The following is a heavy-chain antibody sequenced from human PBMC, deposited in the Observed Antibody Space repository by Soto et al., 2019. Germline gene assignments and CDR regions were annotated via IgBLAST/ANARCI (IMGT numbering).Heavy chain of an antibody. V-gene: IGHV4-31*03. J-gene: IGHJ4*02. CDR1: GGSISSGGYY. Sequence: PSETLSLTCTVSGGSISSGGYYWSWIRQHPGKGLEWIGYIYYSGSTYYNPSLKSRVTISVDTSKNQFSLKLSSVTAADTAVYYCARDAKDLTGTTAIVYWGQGTLVTVSS. CDR3: ARDAKDLTGTTAIVY. CDR2: IYYSGST. D-gene: IGHD1-20*01.